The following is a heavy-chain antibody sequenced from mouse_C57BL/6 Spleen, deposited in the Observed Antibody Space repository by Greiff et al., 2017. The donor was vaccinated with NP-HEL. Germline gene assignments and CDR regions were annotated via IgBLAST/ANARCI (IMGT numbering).Heavy chain of an antibody. CDR1: GYTFTDYN. D-gene: IGHD2-3*01. V-gene: IGHV1-18*01. CDR2: INPNNGGT. J-gene: IGHJ4*01. CDR3: ARKGYYVSYYAMDY. Sequence: EVQLQQSGPELVKPGASVKIPCKASGYTFTDYNMDWVKQSHGKSLDWIGDINPNNGGTIYNQKFKGKATLTVDKSSSTAYMELRSLTSEDTAVYYCARKGYYVSYYAMDYWGQGTSVTVSS.